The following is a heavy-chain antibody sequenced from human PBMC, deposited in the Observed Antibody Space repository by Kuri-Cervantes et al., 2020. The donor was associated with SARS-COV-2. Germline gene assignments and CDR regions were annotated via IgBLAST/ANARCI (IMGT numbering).Heavy chain of an antibody. CDR1: GFTFSSYA. D-gene: IGHD6-13*01. CDR2: ISGSGGST. V-gene: IGHV3-23*01. J-gene: IGHJ5*02. Sequence: GGSLRLSCAASGFTFSSYAMGWVRQAPGKGLEWVSAISGSGGSTYYADSVKGRFTISRDNSKNTLYLQMNSLGAEDTAVYYCAKVQQLGSSWYWFDPWGQGTLVTVSS. CDR3: AKVQQLGSSWYWFDP.